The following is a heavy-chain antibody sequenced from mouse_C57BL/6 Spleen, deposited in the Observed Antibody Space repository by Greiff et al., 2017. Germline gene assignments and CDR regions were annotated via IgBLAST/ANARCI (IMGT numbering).Heavy chain of an antibody. Sequence: VQGVESGPELVKPGASVKISCKASGYAFSSSWMNWVKQRPGKGLEWIGRIYPGDGATNYNGKFKGKATLTADKSSSTAYMQLSSLTSEDSAVYFCARSGDGYSFAYWGQGTLVTVSA. CDR1: GYAFSSSW. D-gene: IGHD2-3*01. CDR3: ARSGDGYSFAY. CDR2: IYPGDGAT. J-gene: IGHJ3*01. V-gene: IGHV1-82*01.